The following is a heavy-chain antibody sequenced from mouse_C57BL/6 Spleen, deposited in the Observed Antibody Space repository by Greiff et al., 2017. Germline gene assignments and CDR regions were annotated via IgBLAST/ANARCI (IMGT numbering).Heavy chain of an antibody. V-gene: IGHV1-50*01. J-gene: IGHJ2*01. Sequence: VQLQQPGAELVKPGASVKLSCKASGYTFTSYWMQWVKQRPGQGLEWIGEIDPSDSYPNYNQKFKGKATLTVDTSSSKAYMQLSSLTSEDSAVYYCAGYYFDYWGQGTTLTVSS. CDR3: AGYYFDY. CDR2: IDPSDSYP. CDR1: GYTFTSYW.